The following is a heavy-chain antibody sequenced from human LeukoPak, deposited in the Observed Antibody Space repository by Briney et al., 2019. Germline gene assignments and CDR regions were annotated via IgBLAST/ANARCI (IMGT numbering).Heavy chain of an antibody. CDR2: INPNSGGT. Sequence: GASVKVSCKASGYTFTGYYMHWVRQAPGQGLEWMGWINPNSGGTNYAQKFQGRVTMTRDTSISTAYMEMSRRRADDTAVYYCERDPGDYYYYYMDVWGKGTTVTVSS. CDR3: ERDPGDYYYYYMDV. D-gene: IGHD4-17*01. J-gene: IGHJ6*03. V-gene: IGHV1-2*02. CDR1: GYTFTGYY.